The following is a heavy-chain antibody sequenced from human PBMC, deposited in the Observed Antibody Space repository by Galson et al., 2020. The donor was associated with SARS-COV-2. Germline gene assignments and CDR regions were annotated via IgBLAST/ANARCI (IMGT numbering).Heavy chain of an antibody. V-gene: IGHV3-66*01. CDR2: IYTGGQT. CDR3: ASGYRSSWYTIEQ. Sequence: AGSLSLSCAVSGFRVSSTYMSWVRQTPGKGLEWVSIIYTGGQTYYGDSVKGRFTISRDTSKNTLYLQINNVRDEDTAVYYCASGYRSSWYTIEQWGQGTQVTVSS. J-gene: IGHJ4*02. D-gene: IGHD6-13*01. CDR1: GFRVSSTY.